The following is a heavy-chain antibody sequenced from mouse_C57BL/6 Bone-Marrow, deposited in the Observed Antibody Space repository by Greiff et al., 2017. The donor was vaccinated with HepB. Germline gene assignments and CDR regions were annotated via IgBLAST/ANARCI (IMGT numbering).Heavy chain of an antibody. CDR2: ISSGGDYI. D-gene: IGHD1-1*01. Sequence: EVQLQESGEGLVKPGGSLKLSCAASGFTFSSYAMSWVRQTPEKRLEWVAYISSGGDYIYYADTVKGRFTISRDNARNTLYLQMSSLKSEDTAMYYCTRVDYGRGYYAMDYWGQGTSVTVSS. V-gene: IGHV5-9-1*02. J-gene: IGHJ4*01. CDR1: GFTFSSYA. CDR3: TRVDYGRGYYAMDY.